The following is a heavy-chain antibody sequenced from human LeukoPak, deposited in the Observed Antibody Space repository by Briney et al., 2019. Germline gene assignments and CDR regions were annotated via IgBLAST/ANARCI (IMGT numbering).Heavy chain of an antibody. D-gene: IGHD3-10*01. CDR2: ISGSGVGT. CDR1: GFTFSSYT. V-gene: IGHV3-23*01. CDR3: ARDRVSGFGPDY. Sequence: GGSLRLSCAASGFTFSSYTMNWVRQAPGKGLEWVSAISGSGVGTYYADSVKGRFTISRDNAKKSLYLQMNSLRAEDTAVYYCARDRVSGFGPDYWGQGTLVTVSS. J-gene: IGHJ4*02.